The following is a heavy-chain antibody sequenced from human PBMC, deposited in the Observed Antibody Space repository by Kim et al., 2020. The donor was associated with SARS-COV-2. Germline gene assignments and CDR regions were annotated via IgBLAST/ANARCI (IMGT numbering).Heavy chain of an antibody. V-gene: IGHV4-59*08. Sequence: SETLSLTCTVSGDSISSYHWSWIRQPPGKGLEWIGYIYYSASTNYNPSLKSRLTISVDTSRNRLSLRLRSVTAADTAIYYCARHGYDFWSGSRANYFDYWGRGTPVTVSS. CDR1: GDSISSYH. CDR3: ARHGYDFWSGSRANYFDY. J-gene: IGHJ4*02. D-gene: IGHD3-3*01. CDR2: IYYSAST.